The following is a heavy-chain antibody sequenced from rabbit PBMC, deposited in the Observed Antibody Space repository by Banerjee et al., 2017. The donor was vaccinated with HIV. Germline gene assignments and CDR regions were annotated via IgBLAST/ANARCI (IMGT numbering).Heavy chain of an antibody. J-gene: IGHJ4*01. CDR2: IYGGDGTT. CDR3: ARDADSIGWNYFNL. D-gene: IGHD4-1*01. CDR1: GFSFSGSYW. V-gene: IGHV1S45*01. Sequence: QEQLEESGGGLVKPEGSLTLTCKASGFSFSGSYWISWVRQAPGKGLEWIGCIYGGDGTTYYATWAQGRFTISKTSSTTVTLQMTSLTAADTATYFCARDADSIGWNYFNLWGPGTLVTVS.